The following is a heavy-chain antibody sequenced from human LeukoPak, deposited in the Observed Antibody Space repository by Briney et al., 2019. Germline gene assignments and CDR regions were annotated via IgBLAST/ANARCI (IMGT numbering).Heavy chain of an antibody. CDR2: IYSGDST. CDR1: GFTVSSNY. Sequence: GGSLRLSCAASGFTVSSNYMSWVRQAPGKGLEWVSVIYSGDSTYYADSVKGRFTISRDNSKNTLYLQMNSPRAEDTAVYYCARDRDYGDYNTQDLFVYWGQGTLVTVSS. V-gene: IGHV3-53*01. D-gene: IGHD4-17*01. J-gene: IGHJ4*02. CDR3: ARDRDYGDYNTQDLFVY.